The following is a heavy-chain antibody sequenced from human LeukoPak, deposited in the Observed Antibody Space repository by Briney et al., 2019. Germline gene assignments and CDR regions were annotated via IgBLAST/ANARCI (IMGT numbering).Heavy chain of an antibody. CDR1: GGSISSYY. CDR2: IYYSGST. J-gene: IGHJ6*03. Sequence: SETLSLTCTVSGGSISSYYWSWIRQPPGKGLEWIGYIYYSGSTSYNPSLNSRVTISVDTSKNQFSLKLSSVTAADTAVYYCAREAARRGYYYYMDVWGKGTTVTVSS. D-gene: IGHD6-6*01. CDR3: AREAARRGYYYYMDV. V-gene: IGHV4-59*01.